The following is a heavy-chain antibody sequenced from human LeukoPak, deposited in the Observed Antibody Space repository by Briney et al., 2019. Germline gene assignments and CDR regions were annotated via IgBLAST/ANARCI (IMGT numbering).Heavy chain of an antibody. J-gene: IGHJ4*02. CDR2: ISYDGSNK. Sequence: PGGSLRLSCAASGFTFSSYGMHWVRQAPGKGLEWVAVISYDGSNKYYADSVKGRFTISRDNSKNTLYLQMNSLRAEDTAVYYCAKGLGSSWSLVPTDYWGQGTLVTVSS. CDR3: AKGLGSSWSLVPTDY. CDR1: GFTFSSYG. V-gene: IGHV3-30*18. D-gene: IGHD6-13*01.